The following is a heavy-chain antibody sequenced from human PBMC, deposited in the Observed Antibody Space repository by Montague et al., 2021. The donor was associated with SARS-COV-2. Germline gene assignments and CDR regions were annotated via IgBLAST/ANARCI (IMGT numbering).Heavy chain of an antibody. V-gene: IGHV4-61*01. Sequence: SETLSLTCTVSGDSVRTARHYWNWIRQPPGKGLEWIGYIFHSSSSHYNPSLKSRVDMSIDTSRSQFSLTLTSVTAADTAVYYCARPSVSVSTIPHLDSWGQGAVVTVSS. CDR3: ARPSVSVSTIPHLDS. J-gene: IGHJ5*01. CDR2: IFHSSSS. D-gene: IGHD5/OR15-5a*01. CDR1: GDSVRTARHY.